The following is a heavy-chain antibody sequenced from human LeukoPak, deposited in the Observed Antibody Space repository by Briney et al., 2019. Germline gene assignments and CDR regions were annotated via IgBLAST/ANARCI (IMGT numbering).Heavy chain of an antibody. CDR2: IGSSGTTI. CDR3: ALLAVASDFDY. CDR1: GFPFSVYE. Sequence: GGSLRLSCAVSGFPFSVYEMNWVRQAPGKGLEWVSNIGSSGTTIYYADSVRGRFSISRDSAKSSLYLQTNSLRVEDTAAYYCALLAVASDFDYWGQGALVTVSS. J-gene: IGHJ4*02. D-gene: IGHD6-19*01. V-gene: IGHV3-48*03.